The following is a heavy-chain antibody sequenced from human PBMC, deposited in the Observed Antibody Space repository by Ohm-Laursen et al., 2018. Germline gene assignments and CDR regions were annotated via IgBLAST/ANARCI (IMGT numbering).Heavy chain of an antibody. Sequence: RSLRLSCAAPGFTFSSYGMHWVRQAPGKGLEWVAVIWYDGSKKYYADSVKGRFTISRDNSKNKLYLQMNSLRAEDTAVYYCAKGVTMVRGVDHLIDYWGQGTLVTVSS. V-gene: IGHV3-33*06. J-gene: IGHJ4*02. CDR3: AKGVTMVRGVDHLIDY. CDR2: IWYDGSKK. CDR1: GFTFSSYG. D-gene: IGHD3-10*01.